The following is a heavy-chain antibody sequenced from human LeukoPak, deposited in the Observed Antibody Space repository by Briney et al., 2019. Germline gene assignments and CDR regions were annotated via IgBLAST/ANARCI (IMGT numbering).Heavy chain of an antibody. CDR3: AREDTAMACFDY. CDR2: ISAYNGNT. D-gene: IGHD5-18*01. V-gene: IGHV1-18*01. J-gene: IGHJ4*02. Sequence: ASVKVFCKASGYTFTSYGISWVRQAPGQGLEWMGWISAYNGNTNYAQKLQGRITMTTDTSTITAYMELRSLRSDDTAVYYCAREDTAMACFDYWGQGTLVTVSS. CDR1: GYTFTSYG.